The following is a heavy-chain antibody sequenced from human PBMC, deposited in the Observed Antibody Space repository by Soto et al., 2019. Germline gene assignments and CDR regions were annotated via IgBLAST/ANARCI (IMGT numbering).Heavy chain of an antibody. CDR3: ARATLPYDFWTFDY. J-gene: IGHJ4*02. D-gene: IGHD3-3*01. V-gene: IGHV1-69*13. CDR1: GGTFSSYA. CDR2: IIPIFGTA. Sequence: GASVKVSCKASGGTFSSYAISWVRQAPGQGLEWMGGIIPIFGTANYAQKFQGRVTITADESTSTAYMELSSLGSEDTAVYYCARATLPYDFWTFDYWGQGTLVTVSS.